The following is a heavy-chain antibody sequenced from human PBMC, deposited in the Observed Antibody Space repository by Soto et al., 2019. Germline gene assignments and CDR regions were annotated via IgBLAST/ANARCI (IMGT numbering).Heavy chain of an antibody. V-gene: IGHV2-5*01. Sequence: QITLKESGPTLLKPTQTLTLTCTFSGFSLSTSAVGVNWIRQPPGKALEWLALIYWNDDKYYTPSLSGRLTITKDTSKNQGVLTMTTMNPVDTATYYCAHGSGWLSDYWGQGILVTVSS. D-gene: IGHD6-19*01. CDR2: IYWNDDK. CDR1: GFSLSTSAVG. CDR3: AHGSGWLSDY. J-gene: IGHJ4*02.